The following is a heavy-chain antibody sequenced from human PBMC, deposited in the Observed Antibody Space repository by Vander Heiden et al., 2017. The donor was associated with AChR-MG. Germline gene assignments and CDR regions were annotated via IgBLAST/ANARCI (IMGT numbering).Heavy chain of an antibody. D-gene: IGHD6-6*01. V-gene: IGHV3-30*03. CDR2: ISYDGSNK. Sequence: QVQLVESGGGVVQPGRSLRLSCAASGLTFSSYGMHWVRQAPGKGLEWVAVISYDGSNKYYADSVKGRFTISRDNSKNTLYLQMNSLRAEDTAVYYCAILPTYSSSSHPARRWIDYWGQGTLVTVSS. J-gene: IGHJ4*02. CDR3: AILPTYSSSSHPARRWIDY. CDR1: GLTFSSYG.